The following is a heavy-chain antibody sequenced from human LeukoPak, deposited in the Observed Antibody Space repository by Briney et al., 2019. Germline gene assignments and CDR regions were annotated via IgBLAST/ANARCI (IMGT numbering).Heavy chain of an antibody. V-gene: IGHV3-30*04. CDR1: GFSFSTYA. Sequence: GRSLRLSCAASGFSFSTYAMHWVRQAPGKGLEWVAIISNDETKKFYADPVKGRFTISRDNSKNTLHLQVNSLRLEDTAVYYCARGVVMVAAIDYWGQGTLVTVSS. J-gene: IGHJ4*02. D-gene: IGHD2-15*01. CDR2: ISNDETKK. CDR3: ARGVVMVAAIDY.